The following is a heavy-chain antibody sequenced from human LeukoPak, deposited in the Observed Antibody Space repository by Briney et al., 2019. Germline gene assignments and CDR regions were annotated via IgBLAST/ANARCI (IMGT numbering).Heavy chain of an antibody. CDR3: TRDRGAYNLYDY. CDR2: ISYDGSNK. Sequence: GSLELSCAASGFHFSSHGMHWVRQAPGKGLGGVAVISYDGSNKYYADSMKGRFTISRDNSKNTLYLQMNSLKTEDTAVYHCTRDRGAYNLYDYWRQGTLVTVSS. D-gene: IGHD1-1*01. V-gene: IGHV3-30*03. CDR1: GFHFSSHG. J-gene: IGHJ4*02.